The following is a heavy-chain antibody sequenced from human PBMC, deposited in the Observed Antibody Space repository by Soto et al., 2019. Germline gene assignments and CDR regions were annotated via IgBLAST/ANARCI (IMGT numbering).Heavy chain of an antibody. D-gene: IGHD6-6*01. Sequence: GGSLRLSCAASGFTFSSYSMNWVRQAPGKGLEWVSSISGSSRYIYYADSVKGRFTISRDNAKNSLYLQMNSLRAEDTAVYYCARDWLSIAARRRVFDYWGRGTLVTVSS. CDR2: ISGSSRYI. J-gene: IGHJ4*02. CDR1: GFTFSSYS. V-gene: IGHV3-21*01. CDR3: ARDWLSIAARRRVFDY.